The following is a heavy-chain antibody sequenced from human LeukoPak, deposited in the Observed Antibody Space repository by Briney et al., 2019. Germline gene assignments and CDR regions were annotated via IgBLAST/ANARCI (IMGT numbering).Heavy chain of an antibody. CDR3: ARELRGRCWGQRFDY. J-gene: IGHJ4*02. CDR1: GGSISSGDYY. V-gene: IGHV4-30-4*01. CDR2: IYYSGST. Sequence: SETLSLTCTVSGGSISSGDYYWSWIRQPPGKGLEWIGYIYYSGSTYYNPSLKSRVTISVDTSKNQFSLKLSSVTAADTAVYYCARELRGRCWGQRFDYWGQGILVTVSS. D-gene: IGHD3-16*01.